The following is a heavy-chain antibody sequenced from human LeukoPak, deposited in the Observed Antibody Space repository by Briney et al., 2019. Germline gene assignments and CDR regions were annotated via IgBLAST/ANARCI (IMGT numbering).Heavy chain of an antibody. D-gene: IGHD2-15*01. CDR3: TTDTRRVVVPK. Sequence: GGSLRLSCAASGFSFNDAWMSWVRQAPGKGLEWVGRIKLKTDGGTTDHAAPVKGRFTISRDDSKTSLYLQMNNLKTEDTAVYYCTTDTRRVVVPKWGQGTLVTVSS. J-gene: IGHJ4*02. CDR2: IKLKTDGGTT. V-gene: IGHV3-15*01. CDR1: GFSFNDAW.